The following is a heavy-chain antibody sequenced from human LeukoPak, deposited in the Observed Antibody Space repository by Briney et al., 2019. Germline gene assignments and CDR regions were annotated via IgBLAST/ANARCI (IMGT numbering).Heavy chain of an antibody. Sequence: SETLSLTCAVYGGSFSGYYWSWIRQPPGKGLEWIGEINHSGSTNYNPSLKSRVTISVDTSKNQFSLKLSSVTAADTAVFYCTRDPGSGLLRRYFDYWGQGTLVTVSS. CDR1: GGSFSGYY. CDR3: TRDPGSGLLRRYFDY. D-gene: IGHD3-10*01. CDR2: INHSGST. J-gene: IGHJ4*02. V-gene: IGHV4-34*01.